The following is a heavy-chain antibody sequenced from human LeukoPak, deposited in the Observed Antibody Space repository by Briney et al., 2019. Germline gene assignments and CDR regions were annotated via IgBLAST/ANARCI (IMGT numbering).Heavy chain of an antibody. CDR3: ARDTAVAGTDYYYYGMDV. J-gene: IGHJ6*02. Sequence: GASVKVSCKASGYSFTSYDINWVRQATGQGLEWMGWMNPNSGNTGYAQKFQGRVTMTRNTSISTAYMELSSLRSEDTAVYYCARDTAVAGTDYYYYGMDVWGQGTTVTVSS. D-gene: IGHD6-19*01. V-gene: IGHV1-8*01. CDR2: MNPNSGNT. CDR1: GYSFTSYD.